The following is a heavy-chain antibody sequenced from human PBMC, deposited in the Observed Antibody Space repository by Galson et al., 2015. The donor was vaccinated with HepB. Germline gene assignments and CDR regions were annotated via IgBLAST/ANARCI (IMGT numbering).Heavy chain of an antibody. CDR2: ISYTGSYT. Sequence: SLRLSCAASGFSFNYFPMHWVRQAPGKGQEWVAVISYTGSYTGYADFGRGRFTISRDNSKNALYLQMNSLRVEDTALYYCVRPRGAGAGDYQNWYFDLWGRGTLVTVSS. J-gene: IGHJ2*01. D-gene: IGHD4-17*01. V-gene: IGHV3-30-3*01. CDR1: GFSFNYFP. CDR3: VRPRGAGAGDYQNWYFDL.